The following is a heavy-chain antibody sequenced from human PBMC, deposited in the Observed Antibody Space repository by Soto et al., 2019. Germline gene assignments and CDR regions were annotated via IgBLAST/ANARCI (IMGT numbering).Heavy chain of an antibody. J-gene: IGHJ4*02. V-gene: IGHV3-33*01. CDR3: ARDPSSYSSSGNFDY. CDR1: GFTFSSYG. Sequence: GGSLRLSCAASGFTFSSYGMHWVRQAPCKGLEWVAVIWYDGSNKYYADSVKGRFTISRDNSKNTLYLQMNSLRAEDTAVYYCARDPSSYSSSGNFDYRGQGTLVTVSS. D-gene: IGHD6-6*01. CDR2: IWYDGSNK.